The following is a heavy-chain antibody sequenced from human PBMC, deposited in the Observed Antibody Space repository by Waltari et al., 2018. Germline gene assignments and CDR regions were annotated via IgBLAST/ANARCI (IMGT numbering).Heavy chain of an antibody. CDR1: SKHFNNYD. V-gene: IGHV1-8*03. Sequence: HPVQSRAEVTTPGACVKSQCKDSSKHFNNYDINWVRPGPGPRLEWMGWMNPNSGKTGYAQKFQGRVTITRNTSISTAYMELSSLRSEDTAVYYCARMKRNTIFGVVIQYFDYWGQGTLVTVSS. J-gene: IGHJ4*02. CDR2: MNPNSGKT. CDR3: ARMKRNTIFGVVIQYFDY. D-gene: IGHD3-3*01.